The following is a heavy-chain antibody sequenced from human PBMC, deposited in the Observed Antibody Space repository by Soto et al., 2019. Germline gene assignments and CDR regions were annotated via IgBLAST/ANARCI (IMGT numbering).Heavy chain of an antibody. CDR3: AKDWTTGGQHSYSMDV. CDR2: IGRGDDK. D-gene: IGHD2-15*01. V-gene: IGHV3-23*01. CDR1: GFTFSDYV. Sequence: VGSLRLSCEASGFTFSDYVMNWVRQCPGKGLEWVSTIGRGDDKYYADSVKGRFTISRDTSKNTLFLQMNSLRAEDTALYFCAKDWTTGGQHSYSMDVWGQGTTVTVSS. J-gene: IGHJ6*02.